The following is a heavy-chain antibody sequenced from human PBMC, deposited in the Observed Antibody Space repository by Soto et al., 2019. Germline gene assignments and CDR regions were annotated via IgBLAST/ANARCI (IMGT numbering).Heavy chain of an antibody. J-gene: IGHJ4*02. D-gene: IGHD3-9*01. V-gene: IGHV4-39*01. CDR3: ARHFSVDHFDY. Sequence: QLQLQESGPGLVKPSETLSLTCTVSGDSITSNSYFWAWIRQPPGKGLEWIGSIYYSGSTYHNPSLKSRVTISVDRSNNQFSLKLTSMTAADTAVYYCARHFSVDHFDYWGQGALVTVSS. CDR1: GDSITSNSYF. CDR2: IYYSGST.